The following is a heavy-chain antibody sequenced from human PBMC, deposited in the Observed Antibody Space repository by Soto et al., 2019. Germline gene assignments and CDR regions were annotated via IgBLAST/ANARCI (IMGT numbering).Heavy chain of an antibody. D-gene: IGHD3-22*01. CDR3: AKGPYDSRGYCLDY. J-gene: IGHJ4*02. CDR2: ISGSGGST. V-gene: IGHV3-23*01. CDR1: GFTFSSYA. Sequence: EVQLLESGGGLVQPGGSLRLSCAASGFTFSSYAMSWVRQAPGKGLEWVSAISGSGGSTYYADSVKGRFTISRDNSKNPLNLQMNSLRAEDTAVYYCAKGPYDSRGYCLDYWGQGTLVTVSS.